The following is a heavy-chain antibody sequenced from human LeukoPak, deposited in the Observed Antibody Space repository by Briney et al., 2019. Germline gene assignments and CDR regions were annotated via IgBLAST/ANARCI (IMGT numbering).Heavy chain of an antibody. D-gene: IGHD2-15*01. V-gene: IGHV1-24*01. CDR3: ATERLYCSGGSCYPFFDF. CDR1: GYTLTELS. Sequence: ASVKVSCKVSGYTLTELSMHCVRRAPGKGLEGRGGFDPEDGETIYAQKFQGRVTMTEDTSTDTAYMQLSSLRSEDAAVYYCATERLYCSGGSCYPFFDFWGQGTRVTVSS. CDR2: FDPEDGET. J-gene: IGHJ5*01.